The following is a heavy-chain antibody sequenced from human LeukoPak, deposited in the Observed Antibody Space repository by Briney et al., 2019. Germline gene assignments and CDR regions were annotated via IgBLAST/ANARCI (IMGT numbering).Heavy chain of an antibody. CDR2: IIPIFGTA. J-gene: IGHJ6*03. V-gene: IGHV1-69*05. CDR1: GGTFSSYA. Sequence: ASVKVSCKASGGTFSSYAISWVRQAPGQGLEWMGGIIPIFGTANYAQKFQGRVTITTDESTSTACMELSSLRSEDTAVYYCARVWIRPHPYYMDVWGKGTTVTVSS. CDR3: ARVWIRPHPYYMDV. D-gene: IGHD5-18*01.